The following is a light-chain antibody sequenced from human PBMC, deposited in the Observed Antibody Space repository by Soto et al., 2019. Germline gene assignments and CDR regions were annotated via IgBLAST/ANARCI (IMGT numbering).Light chain of an antibody. V-gene: IGLV2-14*01. J-gene: IGLJ2*01. CDR1: SNDVGGYNY. CDR3: AAWDDYLNGPI. CDR2: EVS. Sequence: QSVLTQPASVSGSPGQSITISCTGTSNDVGGYNYVSWYQQHPGKAPKLVIYEVSHRPSGVPGRFSGSKSGTSASLAISGLRSEDEADYFCAAWDDYLNGPIFGGGTKLTVL.